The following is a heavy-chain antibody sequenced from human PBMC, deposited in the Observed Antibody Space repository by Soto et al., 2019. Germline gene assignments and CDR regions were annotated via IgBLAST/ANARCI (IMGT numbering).Heavy chain of an antibody. CDR3: ARVGEYKWFDP. V-gene: IGHV4-59*01. D-gene: IGHD3-3*01. CDR2: IYYSGST. J-gene: IGHJ5*02. CDR1: GGSISGYY. Sequence: SETLSLTCTVSGGSISGYYLSWIRQPPGKGLEWIGYIYYSGSTNYNPSLKSRVTISVDTSKSQFSLKLSSLTAADTAVYYCARVGEYKWFDPWGQGTLVTVSS.